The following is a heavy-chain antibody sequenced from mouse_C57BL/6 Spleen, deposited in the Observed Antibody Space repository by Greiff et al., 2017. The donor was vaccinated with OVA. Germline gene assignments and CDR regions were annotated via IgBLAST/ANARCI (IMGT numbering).Heavy chain of an antibody. CDR2: ISNGGGST. Sequence: EVQLVESGGGLVQPGGSLKLSCAASGFTFSDYYMYWVRQTPEKRLEWVAYISNGGGSTYYPDTVKGRFTISRDNAKNTLYLQMSRLKSEDTAMYYCARQGANWVWYFDVWGTGTTVTVSS. CDR1: GFTFSDYY. CDR3: ARQGANWVWYFDV. J-gene: IGHJ1*03. V-gene: IGHV5-12*01. D-gene: IGHD4-1*01.